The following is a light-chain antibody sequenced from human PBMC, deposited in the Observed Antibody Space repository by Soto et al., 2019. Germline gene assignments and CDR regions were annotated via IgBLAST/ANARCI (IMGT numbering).Light chain of an antibody. V-gene: IGLV1-51*01. CDR3: GTWDSSLSVHV. J-gene: IGLJ1*01. CDR2: DNN. CDR1: SSNIGNNY. Sequence: QSVLTQPPSVSAAPGQKVTTSCSVTSSNIGNNYVSWYQQLPGTAPKPLIYDNNKRPSGIPDRFSGSKSGTSATLGITGLQTGDEADYYCGTWDSSLSVHVFGTGTKVTVL.